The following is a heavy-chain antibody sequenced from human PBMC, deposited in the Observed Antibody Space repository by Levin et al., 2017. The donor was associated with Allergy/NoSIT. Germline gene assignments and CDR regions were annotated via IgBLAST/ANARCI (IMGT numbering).Heavy chain of an antibody. CDR3: ARDRRYCSGGSCHMDV. J-gene: IGHJ6*03. CDR1: GDRVSSNTAA. V-gene: IGHV6-1*01. CDR2: TYYRSKWYN. Sequence: SQTLSLTCAISGDRVSSNTAAWNWIRQSPSTGLEWLGRTYYRSKWYNDYAVSVKSRITINPDTSKNQISLQLNSVTPEDTAVYYCARDRRYCSGGSCHMDVWGKGTTVTVSS. D-gene: IGHD2-15*01.